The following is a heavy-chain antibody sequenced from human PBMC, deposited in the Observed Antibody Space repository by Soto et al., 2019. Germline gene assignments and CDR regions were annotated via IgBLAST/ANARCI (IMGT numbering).Heavy chain of an antibody. CDR3: ARGGRKNWNDNWFDP. Sequence: GGSLRLSCAASGFTFSSYWMHWVRQAPGKGLVWVSRINSDGSSTSYADSVKGRFTISRDNAKNTLYLQMNSLRAEDTAVYYCARGGRKNWNDNWFDPWGQGTLVTVSS. V-gene: IGHV3-74*01. CDR2: INSDGSST. CDR1: GFTFSSYW. J-gene: IGHJ5*02. D-gene: IGHD1-1*01.